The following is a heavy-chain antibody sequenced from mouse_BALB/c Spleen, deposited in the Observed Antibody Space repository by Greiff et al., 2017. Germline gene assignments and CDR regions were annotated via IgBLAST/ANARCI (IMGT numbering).Heavy chain of an antibody. V-gene: IGHV8-12*01. CDR2: IYWDDDK. CDR1: GFSLSTSGMG. D-gene: IGHD2-1*01. Sequence: QVTLKVSGPGILQPSQTLSLTCSFSGFSLSTSGMGVSWIRQPSGKGLEWLAHIYWDDDKRYNPSLKSRFTISKDTSRNQVFLKITSVDTADTATYYCARSYYGNSIDYWGQGTTLTVSS. CDR3: ARSYYGNSIDY. J-gene: IGHJ2*01.